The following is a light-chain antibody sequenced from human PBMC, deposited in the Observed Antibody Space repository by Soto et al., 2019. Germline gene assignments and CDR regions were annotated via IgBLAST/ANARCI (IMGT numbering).Light chain of an antibody. CDR3: QQYNSYPWT. J-gene: IGKJ1*01. CDR2: KAS. CDR1: QSISSW. Sequence: DIQMIRSASTLSASVGDRVTITCRASQSISSWLAWYQQKRGKAPKLLIYKASSLESGVPSRFSGSGSGTEFTLTISSLQPDDFAAYYCQQYNSYPWTFGQGTKVEIK. V-gene: IGKV1-5*03.